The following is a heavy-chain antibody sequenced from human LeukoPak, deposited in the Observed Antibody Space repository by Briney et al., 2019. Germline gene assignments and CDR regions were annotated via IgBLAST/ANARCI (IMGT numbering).Heavy chain of an antibody. D-gene: IGHD1-26*01. CDR1: GYTFSSYS. J-gene: IGHJ3*02. Sequence: GGSLRLSCVGSGYTFSSYSMNWVRQAPGKGLEWVSYISSTGNTVYYADSVKGRFTISRDNAKNSLYLQMNSLRAEDTAVYYCAKFSSGSYYGGAFDIWGQGTMVTVSS. CDR3: AKFSSGSYYGGAFDI. V-gene: IGHV3-48*01. CDR2: ISSTGNTV.